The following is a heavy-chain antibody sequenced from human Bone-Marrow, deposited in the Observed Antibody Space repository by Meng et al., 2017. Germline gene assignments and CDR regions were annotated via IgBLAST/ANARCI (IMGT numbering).Heavy chain of an antibody. J-gene: IGHJ4*02. CDR3: ARDRRSSDLPDY. Sequence: EVQLEESGGGLVQPGGSLSPPCAASGFTFSSYWMHWVRQAPGKGLVWVSRTNSDGSSTRYADSVKGRFTISRDNAKNTLYLQMNSLRAEDTAVYYCARDRRSSDLPDYWGQGTLVTVSS. CDR2: TNSDGSST. D-gene: IGHD3/OR15-3a*01. V-gene: IGHV3-74*01. CDR1: GFTFSSYW.